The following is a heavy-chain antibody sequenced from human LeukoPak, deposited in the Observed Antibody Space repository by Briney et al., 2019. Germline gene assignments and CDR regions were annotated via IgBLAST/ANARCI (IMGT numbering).Heavy chain of an antibody. D-gene: IGHD1-1*01. CDR1: GYTFTDYY. CDR2: INPNSGGT. Sequence: GASVKVSCKASGYTFTDYYMHRVRQAPGQGLEWMGWINPNSGGTNYAQKFQGRVTMTRDTSISTAYMELSSLRSDDTAVYYCARVMVQLERLNAFDYWGQGTLVTVSS. J-gene: IGHJ4*02. CDR3: ARVMVQLERLNAFDY. V-gene: IGHV1-2*02.